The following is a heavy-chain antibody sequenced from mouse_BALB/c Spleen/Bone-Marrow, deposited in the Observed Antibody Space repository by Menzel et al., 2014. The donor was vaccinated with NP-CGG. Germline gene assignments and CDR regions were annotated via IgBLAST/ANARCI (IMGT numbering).Heavy chain of an antibody. CDR2: INPSNDTP. CDR1: GYTFTNYF. CDR3: TRSGYYGYGWYFDV. J-gene: IGHJ1*01. D-gene: IGHD1-2*01. Sequence: QVQLQQPGAGLVKPGASVKLSCRVSGYTFTNYFVYWVKQRPGQGLEWIGEINPSNDTPNFNEKFKSKATLTVDKSSSTAYMQLSSLTSEDSAVYYCTRSGYYGYGWYFDVWGAGTTVTVSS. V-gene: IGHV1S81*02.